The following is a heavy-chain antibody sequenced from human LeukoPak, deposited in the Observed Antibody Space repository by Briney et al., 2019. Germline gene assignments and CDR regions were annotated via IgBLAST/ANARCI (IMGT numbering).Heavy chain of an antibody. V-gene: IGHV4-39*01. CDR1: DASIRSINHY. CDR2: IYHSGST. Sequence: SETLSLTCTVSDASIRSINHYWGRIRQPPGRGLEWIGSIYHSGSTYYNPSLKSRVSISVDTSKNQFSLKLSSVSAADTAAYFCARHPRYDSSGNHSPYYFDRWGQGTLVTVSS. J-gene: IGHJ4*02. D-gene: IGHD3-22*01. CDR3: ARHPRYDSSGNHSPYYFDR.